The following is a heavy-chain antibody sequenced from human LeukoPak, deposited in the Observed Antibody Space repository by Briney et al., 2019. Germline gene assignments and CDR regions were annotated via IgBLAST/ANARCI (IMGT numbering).Heavy chain of an antibody. CDR1: GFTFNNYV. V-gene: IGHV3-23*01. CDR3: VATRVCGGVLLRPNCLYFEN. J-gene: IGHJ4*02. D-gene: IGHD3-10*01. Sequence: GGSLRLSCAASGFTFNNYVMSWVRQAPGKGLEWVSGIDYSGGNTNYADSVLGRFTVSRDNSKNTLYMQMNSLRAEDTAVYYCVATRVCGGVLLRPNCLYFENWGQGTLVSVSS. CDR2: IDYSGGNT.